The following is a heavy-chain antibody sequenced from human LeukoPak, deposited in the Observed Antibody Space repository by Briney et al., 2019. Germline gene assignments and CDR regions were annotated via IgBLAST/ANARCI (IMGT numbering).Heavy chain of an antibody. CDR3: ARGGKYSDCSGGSCYFDY. Sequence: PGGSLRLSCAASGFTFSSYAMSWVRQAPGKGLEWVANIKQDGSEKYYVDSVKGRFTISRDNAKNSLYLQMNSLRAEDTAVYYCARGGKYSDCSGGSCYFDYWGQGTLATVSS. CDR2: IKQDGSEK. CDR1: GFTFSSYA. J-gene: IGHJ4*02. D-gene: IGHD2-15*01. V-gene: IGHV3-7*01.